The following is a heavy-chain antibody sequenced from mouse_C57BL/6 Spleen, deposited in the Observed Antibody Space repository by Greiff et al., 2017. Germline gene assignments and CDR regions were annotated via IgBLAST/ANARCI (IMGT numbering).Heavy chain of an antibody. CDR1: GYAFSSYW. J-gene: IGHJ4*01. CDR3: ARFGNYAMDY. Sequence: VHLVESGAELVKPGASVKISCKASGYAFSSYWMNWVKQRPGKGLEWIGQIYPGDGDTNYNGKFKGKATLTADKSSSTAYMQLSSLTSEDSAVYFCARFGNYAMDYWGQGTSVTVSS. D-gene: IGHD1-1*02. V-gene: IGHV1-80*01. CDR2: IYPGDGDT.